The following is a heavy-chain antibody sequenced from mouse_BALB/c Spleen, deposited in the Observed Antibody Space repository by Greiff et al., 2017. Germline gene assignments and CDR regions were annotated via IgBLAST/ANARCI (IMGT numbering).Heavy chain of an antibody. Sequence: EVKLVESGPGLVKPSQSLSLTCTVTGYSITSDYAWNWIRQFPGNKLEWMGYISYSGSTSYNPSLKSRISITRDTSKNQFFLQLNSVTTEDTATYYCARSYYGSSRYYAMDYWGQGTSVTVSS. J-gene: IGHJ4*01. CDR1: GYSITSDYA. CDR2: ISYSGST. CDR3: ARSYYGSSRYYAMDY. D-gene: IGHD1-1*01. V-gene: IGHV3-2*02.